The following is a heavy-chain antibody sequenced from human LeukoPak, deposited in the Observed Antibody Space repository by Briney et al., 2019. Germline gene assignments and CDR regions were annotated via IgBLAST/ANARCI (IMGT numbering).Heavy chain of an antibody. V-gene: IGHV4-61*02. CDR2: IYTSGTT. Sequence: SETLSLTCTVSGDSISSGNFYWSWIRQPAGKELEWIGRIYTSGTTNYNPSLKSRVTISVDTSKNQFSLNLSSVTAADTAVYYCARVKIMGTPYFDYWGQGTLVTVSS. CDR1: GDSISSGNFY. D-gene: IGHD4-23*01. J-gene: IGHJ4*02. CDR3: ARVKIMGTPYFDY.